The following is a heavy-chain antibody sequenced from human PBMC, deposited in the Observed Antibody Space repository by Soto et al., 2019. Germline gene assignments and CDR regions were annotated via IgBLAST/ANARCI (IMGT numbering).Heavy chain of an antibody. Sequence: SETLSLTCTVSGGSISSYYWSWIRQPPGKGLEWIGYIYYSGSTNSNPSLKSRVTISVDTSKNQFSLKLSPVTAADTAVYYCARGTGYIWEVWGQGTLVTVSS. V-gene: IGHV4-59*01. J-gene: IGHJ4*02. CDR1: GGSISSYY. CDR3: ARGTGYIWEV. CDR2: IYYSGST. D-gene: IGHD3-16*01.